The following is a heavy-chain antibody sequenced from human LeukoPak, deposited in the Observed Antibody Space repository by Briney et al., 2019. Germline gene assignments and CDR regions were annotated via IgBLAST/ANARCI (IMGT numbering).Heavy chain of an antibody. V-gene: IGHV4-4*09. J-gene: IGHJ4*02. CDR1: GASISHYY. CDR2: IHTSGGS. Sequence: SETLSLTCTVSGASISHYYWSWIRQTPAKGLEWMGHIHTSGGSTYYPSLKSRLTMSIDTSTNQLSLKLTSVTAADTAVYFCARLGSYHDFWGQGALVTVSS. CDR3: ARLGSYHDF. D-gene: IGHD1-26*01.